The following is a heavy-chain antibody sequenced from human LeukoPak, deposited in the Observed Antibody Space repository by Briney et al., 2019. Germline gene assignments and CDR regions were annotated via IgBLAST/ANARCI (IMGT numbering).Heavy chain of an antibody. J-gene: IGHJ4*02. Sequence: PGGSLRLSCAASGFTFSSYAMSWVPQAPGKRLEWVSAISGSGGSTYYADSVKGRFTISRDNSKNTLYLQMNSLRVEDADVYYCAKDGKGYDYWGQGTLVTVSS. CDR1: GFTFSSYA. CDR2: ISGSGGST. D-gene: IGHD5-12*01. CDR3: AKDGKGYDY. V-gene: IGHV3-23*01.